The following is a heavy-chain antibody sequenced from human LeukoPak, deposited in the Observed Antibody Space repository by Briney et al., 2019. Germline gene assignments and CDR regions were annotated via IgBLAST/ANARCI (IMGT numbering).Heavy chain of an antibody. CDR2: IYHSGST. CDR3: ARSLGYCSSTSCNGWFDP. CDR1: GYSISSGYY. Sequence: SETLSLTCTVSGYSISSGYYWGWIRQPPGKGLEWIGSIYHSGSTYYNPSLKSRVTISVDTSKNQFSLKLSSVTAADTAVYYCARSLGYCSSTSCNGWFDPWGQGTLVTVSS. J-gene: IGHJ5*02. V-gene: IGHV4-38-2*02. D-gene: IGHD2-2*01.